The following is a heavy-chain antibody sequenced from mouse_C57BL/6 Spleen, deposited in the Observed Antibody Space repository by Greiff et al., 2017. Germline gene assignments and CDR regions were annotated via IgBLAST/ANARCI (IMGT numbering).Heavy chain of an antibody. D-gene: IGHD4-1*01. Sequence: EVQRVESGGGLVQPGGSMKLSCVASGFTFSNYWMNWVRQSPEKGLEWVAQIRLKSDNYATHYAESVKGRFTISRDDSKSSVYLQMNNLRAEDTGIYYCTGVGDYAMDYWGQGTSVTVSS. CDR1: GFTFSNYW. CDR2: IRLKSDNYAT. J-gene: IGHJ4*01. V-gene: IGHV6-3*01. CDR3: TGVGDYAMDY.